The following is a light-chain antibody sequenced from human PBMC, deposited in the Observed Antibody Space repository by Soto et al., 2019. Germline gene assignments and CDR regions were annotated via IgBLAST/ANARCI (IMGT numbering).Light chain of an antibody. V-gene: IGLV4-69*01. CDR1: SGHSSSA. J-gene: IGLJ2*01. CDR2: LNSDGSH. Sequence: QLVLTQSPSASASPGPTVTITCTLSSGHSSSAIAWHQQQPEKGPRYLLKLNSDGSHSTGDGIPDRVSGSSSGAERYLSISRLQYEDEADYYCQAWGSGALVFGGGTKLTVL. CDR3: QAWGSGALV.